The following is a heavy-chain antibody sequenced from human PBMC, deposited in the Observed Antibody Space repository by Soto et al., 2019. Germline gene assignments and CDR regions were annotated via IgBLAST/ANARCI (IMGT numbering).Heavy chain of an antibody. CDR1: GFSFDDYA. CDR2: ISWNSGTI. Sequence: GGSLGLSCAASGFSFDDYAMHWVRQVPGKGLEWITGISWNSGTIGYADSVKGRFTISRDNAKNSLYLQMNSLRAEDTAFYYCARDVWSRASGPPDSWGQGTLVTVSS. D-gene: IGHD3-10*01. V-gene: IGHV3-9*01. CDR3: ARDVWSRASGPPDS. J-gene: IGHJ5*02.